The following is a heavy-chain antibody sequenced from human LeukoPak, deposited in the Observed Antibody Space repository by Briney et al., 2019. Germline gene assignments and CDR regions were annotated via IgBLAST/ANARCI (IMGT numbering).Heavy chain of an antibody. CDR2: ISYDGSNK. CDR1: GFTFSSYA. D-gene: IGHD3-22*01. CDR3: ARDLRVGYYDSSGYLDY. J-gene: IGHJ4*02. Sequence: GGSLRLSCAASGFTFSSYAMHWVRQAPGKGLEWVAAISYDGSNKYYADSVKGRFTISRDNSKNTLYLQMNSLRAEDTAVYYCARDLRVGYYDSSGYLDYWGQGTLVTVSS. V-gene: IGHV3-30-3*01.